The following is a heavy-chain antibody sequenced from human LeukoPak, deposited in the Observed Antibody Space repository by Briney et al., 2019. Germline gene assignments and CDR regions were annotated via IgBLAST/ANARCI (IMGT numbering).Heavy chain of an antibody. J-gene: IGHJ4*02. CDR3: ARVGFREGQFFDY. CDR1: GFAVSGIS. Sequence: PGGSLRLSCEVSGFAVSGISMAWVRQAPGKGLEWVSVIDRGRNTHYADFVKGRFTISRDNIKNTLFLQMDSLRAEDTAVYYCARVGFREGQFFDYWGQGTLVTVSS. V-gene: IGHV3-53*01. CDR2: IDRGRNT. D-gene: IGHD3-10*01.